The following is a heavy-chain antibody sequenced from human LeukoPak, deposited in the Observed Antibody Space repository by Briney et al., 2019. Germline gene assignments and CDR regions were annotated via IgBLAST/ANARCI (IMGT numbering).Heavy chain of an antibody. Sequence: GGSLRLSCAASGFTFSSYWVSWVRQAPGKGLEWVANIKQDASEKYYVDSVKGRFTISRDNAKNSLYLQMNSLRAEDTAVYYCARGEIVVVPAAPDYLFDPWGQGTLVTVSS. CDR3: ARGEIVVVPAAPDYLFDP. D-gene: IGHD2-2*01. CDR2: IKQDASEK. CDR1: GFTFSSYW. J-gene: IGHJ5*02. V-gene: IGHV3-7*01.